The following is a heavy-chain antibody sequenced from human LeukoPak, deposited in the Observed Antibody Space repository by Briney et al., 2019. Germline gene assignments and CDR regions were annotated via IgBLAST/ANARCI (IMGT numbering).Heavy chain of an antibody. V-gene: IGHV3-30-3*01. J-gene: IGHJ6*03. CDR1: GFTFSSYA. CDR3: AKDKYNFWSGSNYYYMDV. Sequence: AGGSLRLSCAASGFTFSSYAMHWVRQAPGKGLEWVAVISYDGSNKYYADSVKGRFTISRDNSKNTLYLQMNSLRAEDTAVYYCAKDKYNFWSGSNYYYMDVWGKGTTVTVPS. D-gene: IGHD3-3*01. CDR2: ISYDGSNK.